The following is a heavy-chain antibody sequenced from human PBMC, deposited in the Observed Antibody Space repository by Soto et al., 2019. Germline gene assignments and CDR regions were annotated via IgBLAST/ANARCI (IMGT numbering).Heavy chain of an antibody. D-gene: IGHD1-20*01. J-gene: IGHJ4*02. V-gene: IGHV3-23*01. CDR1: GFTFSSYA. CDR3: AKPPDYNWNDY. CDR2: VSGSGGST. Sequence: EVQLLESGGGLVQPGGSLRLSCAASGFTFSSYAMSWVRQAPGKGLEWISAVSGSGGSTYYADSVKGRFTISRDNSKDTLYLQMNNLRAEDTAVHYCAKPPDYNWNDYWGQGTLVTVSS.